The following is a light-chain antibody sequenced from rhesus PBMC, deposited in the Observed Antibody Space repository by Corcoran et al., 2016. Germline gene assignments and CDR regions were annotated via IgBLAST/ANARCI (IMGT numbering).Light chain of an antibody. CDR3: QQYDDLPYS. CDR1: RGISSW. Sequence: DIQMTQSPSSLSASVGDKVTITCHASRGISSWLAWYQQKPGKAPKPLIYAASNLQSGVPSRFSGSGSGADYTLTISSLQPEDFATYYWQQYDDLPYSFGQGTKVEI. J-gene: IGKJ2*01. CDR2: AAS. V-gene: IGKV1-19*01.